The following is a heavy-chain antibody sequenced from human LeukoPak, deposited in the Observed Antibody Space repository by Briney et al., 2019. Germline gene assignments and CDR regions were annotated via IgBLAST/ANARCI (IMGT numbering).Heavy chain of an antibody. CDR3: ARSGYYDSSGYGFDY. Sequence: GGSLRLSCAASGSTFSDHYMDWVRQAPGKGLEWVGRTRNKANSYTTEYAASVKGRFTISRDDSKNSLYLQMNSLKTEDTAVYYCARSGYYDSSGYGFDYWGQGTLVTVSS. V-gene: IGHV3-72*01. CDR1: GSTFSDHY. CDR2: TRNKANSYTT. J-gene: IGHJ4*02. D-gene: IGHD3-22*01.